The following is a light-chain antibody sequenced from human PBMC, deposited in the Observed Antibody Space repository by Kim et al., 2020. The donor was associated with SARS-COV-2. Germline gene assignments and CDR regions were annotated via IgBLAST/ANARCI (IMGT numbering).Light chain of an antibody. J-gene: IGKJ1*01. CDR2: DAS. CDR1: QSVRNH. CDR3: QHYDSMPPGT. Sequence: STGEGATLSCRASQSVRNHVAWYQQKPGQSPRLLIYDASTRATGIPARFSGSASGTEFTLTITSLQSEDFAIYYCQHYDSMPPGTFGRGTKVDIK. V-gene: IGKV3-15*01.